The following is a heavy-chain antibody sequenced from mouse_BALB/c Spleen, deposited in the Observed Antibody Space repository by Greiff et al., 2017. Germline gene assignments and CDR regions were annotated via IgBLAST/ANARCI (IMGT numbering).Heavy chain of an antibody. V-gene: IGHV3-6*02. CDR3: AIYDYDVGYFDV. CDR2: ISYGGSN. J-gene: IGHJ1*01. CDR1: GYSITSGYY. Sequence: EVQLVESGPGLVKPSQSLSLTCSVTGYSITSGYYWNWIRQFPGNKLEWMGYISYGGSNNYNPSLKNRISITRDTSKNQFFLKLNSVTTEDTATYYCAIYDYDVGYFDVWGAGTTVTVSS. D-gene: IGHD2-4*01.